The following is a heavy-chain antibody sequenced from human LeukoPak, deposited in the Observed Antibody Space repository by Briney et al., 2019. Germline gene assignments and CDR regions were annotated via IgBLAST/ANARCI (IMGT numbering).Heavy chain of an antibody. V-gene: IGHV5-51*01. CDR1: GYSFTSYW. D-gene: IGHD3-9*01. CDR3: ARHNRYYDILTGSPSDAFDI. CDR2: IYPGDSDT. Sequence: GESLKISCKGSGYSFTSYWIGWVRQMPGKGLEWMGIIYPGDSDTRYSPSFQGQVTISADKSISTAYLQWSSLKASDTAMYYCARHNRYYDILTGSPSDAFDIWGQGTMVTVSS. J-gene: IGHJ3*02.